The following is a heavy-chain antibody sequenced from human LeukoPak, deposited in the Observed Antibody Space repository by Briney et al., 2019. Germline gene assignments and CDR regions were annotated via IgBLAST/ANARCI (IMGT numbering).Heavy chain of an antibody. J-gene: IGHJ6*03. CDR1: GFTFSSYG. Sequence: GGSLRLSCAASGFTFSSYGMHWVRPAPGKGLEWVAFIRYDGSNKYYADSVKGRFTISRDNSKNTLYLQMNSLRAEDTAVYYCAKDGNWGFYYYYYYMDVWGKGTTVTVSS. CDR2: IRYDGSNK. CDR3: AKDGNWGFYYYYYYMDV. D-gene: IGHD7-27*01. V-gene: IGHV3-30*02.